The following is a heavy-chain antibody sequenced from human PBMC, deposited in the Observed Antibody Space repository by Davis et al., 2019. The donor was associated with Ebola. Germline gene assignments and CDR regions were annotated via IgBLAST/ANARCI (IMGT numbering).Heavy chain of an antibody. J-gene: IGHJ5*02. D-gene: IGHD1-14*01. CDR3: ARAQFPTTSHH. CDR1: GYTFTNYG. Sequence: ASVKVSCKASGYTFTNYGITWVRQAPGQGLEWMGWINPHNGNTNYAQNVQGRVTMTTDTSTSTAYMGVGILRSDDTAVYYCARAQFPTTSHHSGHGTLVTVSS. CDR2: INPHNGNT. V-gene: IGHV1-18*04.